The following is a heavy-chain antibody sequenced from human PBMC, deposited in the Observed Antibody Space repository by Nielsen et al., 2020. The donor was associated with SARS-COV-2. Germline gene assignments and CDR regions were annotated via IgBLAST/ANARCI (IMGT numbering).Heavy chain of an antibody. CDR2: IISIFGTA. Sequence: SVKVSCKASGGTFSSYAISWVRQAPGQGLEWMGGIISIFGTANYAQKFQGRVTITADESTSTAYMELSSLRSEDTAVYYCARAGYSGYVLLWFDPWGQGTLVTVSS. CDR3: ARAGYSGYVLLWFDP. J-gene: IGHJ5*02. CDR1: GGTFSSYA. D-gene: IGHD5-12*01. V-gene: IGHV1-69*13.